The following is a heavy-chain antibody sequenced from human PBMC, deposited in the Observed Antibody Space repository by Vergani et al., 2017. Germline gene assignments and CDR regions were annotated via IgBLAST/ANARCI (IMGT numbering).Heavy chain of an antibody. J-gene: IGHJ6*03. CDR2: IYYSGST. V-gene: IGHV4-59*01. Sequence: QVQLQESGPGLVKPSETLSLTCTVSGGSISSYYWSWIRQPPGKGLEWIGYIYYSGSTNYNPSLKSRVTISVDTSKNQFSLKLSSVTAADTAVYYCARDNYHILTGYYTDYYYYYMDVWGKGTTVTVSS. CDR3: ARDNYHILTGYYTDYYYYYMDV. CDR1: GGSISSYY. D-gene: IGHD3-9*01.